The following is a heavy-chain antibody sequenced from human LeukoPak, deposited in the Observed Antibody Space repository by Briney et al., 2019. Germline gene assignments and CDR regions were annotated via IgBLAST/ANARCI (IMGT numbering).Heavy chain of an antibody. CDR3: ARLSGSYSPYYYYGMDV. CDR2: IYYSGSP. J-gene: IGHJ6*02. V-gene: IGHV4-59*08. Sequence: PSETLSLTCTVSGGSISSYYWSWIRQPPGKGLGWIGYIYYSGSPNYNPSLKSRVTISVDTSKNQFSLKLSSVDAADTAVYYCARLSGSYSPYYYYGMDVWGQGTTVTVSS. D-gene: IGHD1-26*01. CDR1: GGSISSYY.